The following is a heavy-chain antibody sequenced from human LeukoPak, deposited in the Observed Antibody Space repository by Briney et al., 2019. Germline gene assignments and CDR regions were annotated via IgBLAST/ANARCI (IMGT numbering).Heavy chain of an antibody. J-gene: IGHJ6*02. CDR3: GRMISANFYFYYGMDV. D-gene: IGHD4/OR15-4a*01. Sequence: SETLSLTCTVSGGSISSSSYFWGWIRQPPGKGLEWIGSIYSSGSTYYNPSLKRRVGTSVDTSKNQFSLKLSSVTAADTAVYYCGRMISANFYFYYGMDVWGQGTTVTVSS. CDR2: IYSSGST. CDR1: GGSISSSSYF. V-gene: IGHV4-39*01.